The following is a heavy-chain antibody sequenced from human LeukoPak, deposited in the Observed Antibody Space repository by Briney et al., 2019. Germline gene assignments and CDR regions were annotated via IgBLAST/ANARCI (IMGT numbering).Heavy chain of an antibody. V-gene: IGHV4-59*08. D-gene: IGHD2-15*01. CDR1: GYSISSYY. Sequence: MPSETLSLTCTVSGYSISSYYWSWIRQPPGKGLEWIGYIYYSGNTNYNPSLKSRVTISVDTSKNQISLKLSSVTAADTAVYYCARTYCRGGSCHFDYRGQGTLVTVSS. CDR2: IYYSGNT. CDR3: ARTYCRGGSCHFDY. J-gene: IGHJ4*02.